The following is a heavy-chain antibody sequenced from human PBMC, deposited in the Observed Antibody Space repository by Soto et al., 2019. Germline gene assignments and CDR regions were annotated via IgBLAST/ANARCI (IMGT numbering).Heavy chain of an antibody. J-gene: IGHJ4*02. CDR1: GFTFSIYS. CDR3: ARVRSGGSGYFDY. Sequence: GGSLRLSCAASGFTFSIYSMNWVRQAPGKGLEWVSSTSDSSHYIYYADSVKGRFTISRDNAKNSLDLQMNSLRVEDTAVYYCARVRSGGSGYFDYWGQGA. CDR2: TSDSSHYI. D-gene: IGHD2-15*01. V-gene: IGHV3-21*01.